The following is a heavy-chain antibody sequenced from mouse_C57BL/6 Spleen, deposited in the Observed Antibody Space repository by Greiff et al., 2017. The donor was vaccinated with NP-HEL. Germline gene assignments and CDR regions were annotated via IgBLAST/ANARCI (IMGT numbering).Heavy chain of an antibody. CDR1: GYTFTSYW. J-gene: IGHJ4*01. V-gene: IGHV1-50*01. Sequence: VQLQQPGAELVKPGASVKLSCKASGYTFTSYWMQWVKQRPGQGLEWIGEIDPSDSYTNYNQKFKGKATLTVDTSSSTAYMQLSSLTSEDSAVYYCGRDGFMDYWGKGTSVTVSS. CDR2: IDPSDSYT. D-gene: IGHD1-1*01. CDR3: GRDGFMDY.